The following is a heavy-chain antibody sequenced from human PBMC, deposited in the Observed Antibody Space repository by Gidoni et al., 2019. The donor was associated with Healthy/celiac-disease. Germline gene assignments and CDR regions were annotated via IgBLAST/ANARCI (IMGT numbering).Heavy chain of an antibody. CDR2: IWYDGSKK. D-gene: IGHD3-3*01. Sequence: QVQLVASGGGVVQPGRSLRLACAASGFTFSSYGMHWVRQAPGKGLEWVAGIWYDGSKKYYADSVKGRFTISRDNSKNTLYLQMNSLRAEDTPVYYCARDWGDFWSGYWGYFDYWGQGTLVTVSS. CDR3: ARDWGDFWSGYWGYFDY. V-gene: IGHV3-33*01. J-gene: IGHJ4*02. CDR1: GFTFSSYG.